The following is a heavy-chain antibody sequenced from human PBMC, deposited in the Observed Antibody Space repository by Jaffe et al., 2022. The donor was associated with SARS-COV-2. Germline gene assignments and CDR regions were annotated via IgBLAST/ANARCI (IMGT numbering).Heavy chain of an antibody. CDR2: INPSGGST. CDR1: GYTFTSYY. J-gene: IGHJ3*02. Sequence: QVQLVQSGAEVKKPGASVKVSCKASGYTFTSYYMHWVRQAPGQGLEWMGIINPSGGSTSYAQKFQGRVTMTRDTSTSTVYMELSSLRSEDTAVYYCARELLGAELERKYQMHGELPWVVGATSHAFDIWGQGTMVTVSS. CDR3: ARELLGAELERKYQMHGELPWVVGATSHAFDI. D-gene: IGHD1-26*01. V-gene: IGHV1-46*01.